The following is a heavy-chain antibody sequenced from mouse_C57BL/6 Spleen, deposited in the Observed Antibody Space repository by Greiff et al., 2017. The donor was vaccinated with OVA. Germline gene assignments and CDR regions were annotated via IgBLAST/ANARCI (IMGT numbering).Heavy chain of an antibody. J-gene: IGHJ2*01. CDR3: ARGGDGYYDD. CDR1: GFTFSDYY. D-gene: IGHD2-3*01. CDR2: ISNGGGST. V-gene: IGHV5-12*01. Sequence: EVKLVESGGGLVQPGGSLKLSCAASGFTFSDYYMYWVRQTPEKRLEWVAYISNGGGSTYYPDTVKGRFTISRDNAKNTLYLQMSRLKSEDTAMYYCARGGDGYYDDWGQGTTLTVSS.